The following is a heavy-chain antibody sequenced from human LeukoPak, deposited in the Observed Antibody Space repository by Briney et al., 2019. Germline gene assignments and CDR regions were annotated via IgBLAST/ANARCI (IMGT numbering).Heavy chain of an antibody. CDR1: GFAFSSYA. D-gene: IGHD3-22*01. CDR3: AKDLDSSGLFDY. CDR2: ISGSGGST. V-gene: IGHV3-23*01. J-gene: IGHJ4*02. Sequence: GGSLRLSCAASGFAFSSYAMSWVRQAPGKGLEWVSAISGSGGSTYYADSVKGRFTISRDNSKNTLYLQMNSLRAEDTAVYYCAKDLDSSGLFDYWGQGTLVTVSS.